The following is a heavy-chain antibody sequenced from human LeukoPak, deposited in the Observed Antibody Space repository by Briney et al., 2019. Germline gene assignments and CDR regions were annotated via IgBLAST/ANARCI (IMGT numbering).Heavy chain of an antibody. J-gene: IGHJ4*02. Sequence: PGGSLRLSCADSGFTFSSYWMSWVRQAPGKGLVWVSRIRSDGSGTTFADSVKGRFTVSRDNAKNTLYLQMNSLRAEDTAVYYCARVAHDSSGYYFNDYWGQGTLVTVSS. D-gene: IGHD3-22*01. CDR1: GFTFSSYW. CDR3: ARVAHDSSGYYFNDY. CDR2: IRSDGSGT. V-gene: IGHV3-74*01.